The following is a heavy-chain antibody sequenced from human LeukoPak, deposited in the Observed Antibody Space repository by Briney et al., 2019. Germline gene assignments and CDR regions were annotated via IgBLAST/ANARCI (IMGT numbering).Heavy chain of an antibody. CDR1: GGSISSYY. J-gene: IGHJ5*02. D-gene: IGHD2-2*01. CDR3: ARGGEYQLLYWFDP. CDR2: ISYSGST. V-gene: IGHV4-59*01. Sequence: KPSETLSLTCTASGGSISSYYWSWIRQPPGKGLEWIGYISYSGSTNYNPSLKSRVTISVDTSKNQFSLKLSSVTAADTAVYYCARGGEYQLLYWFDPWGQGTLVTVSS.